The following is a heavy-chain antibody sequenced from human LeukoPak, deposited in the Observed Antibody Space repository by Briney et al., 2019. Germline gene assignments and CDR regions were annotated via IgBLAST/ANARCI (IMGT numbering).Heavy chain of an antibody. V-gene: IGHV3-48*03. CDR3: AREAAPVVAAQPDAVDI. CDR1: GFTFSSCE. D-gene: IGHD2-15*01. J-gene: IGHJ3*02. CDR2: INGSGNTV. Sequence: GGALRLSCAASGFTFSSCEMNWVRQAPGRGLEWVSYINGSGNTVYYADSVKGRFTISRDNAKNSLHLQMNSLRPEDTAVYYCAREAAPVVAAQPDAVDIWGQGTMVTVSS.